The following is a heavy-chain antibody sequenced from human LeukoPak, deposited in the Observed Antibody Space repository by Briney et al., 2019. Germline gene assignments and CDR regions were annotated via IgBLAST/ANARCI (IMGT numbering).Heavy chain of an antibody. Sequence: GGSLRLSCAASGFTFSDYYMSWIRQAPGKGLEWVSYISSSGSTIYYADSVKGRFTISRDNAKNSLYLQMNSLRAEDTAVYYCAIQNMVRGVHRFDPWGQGTLVAVSS. CDR2: ISSSGSTI. D-gene: IGHD3-10*01. V-gene: IGHV3-11*04. CDR1: GFTFSDYY. J-gene: IGHJ5*02. CDR3: AIQNMVRGVHRFDP.